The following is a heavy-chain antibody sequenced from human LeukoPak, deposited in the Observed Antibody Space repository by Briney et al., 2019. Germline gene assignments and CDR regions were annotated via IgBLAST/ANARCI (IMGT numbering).Heavy chain of an antibody. Sequence: GGSLRLSCAAFGFTFSSYSMNWVRQAPGKGLEWVSYISSSSSTIYYADSVKGRFTISRDNAKNSLYLQMNSLRAEDTAVYYCAREGVYVGQQLTLDLGYWGQGTLVTVSS. CDR1: GFTFSSYS. J-gene: IGHJ4*02. CDR2: ISSSSSTI. CDR3: AREGVYVGQQLTLDLGY. V-gene: IGHV3-48*04. D-gene: IGHD6-13*01.